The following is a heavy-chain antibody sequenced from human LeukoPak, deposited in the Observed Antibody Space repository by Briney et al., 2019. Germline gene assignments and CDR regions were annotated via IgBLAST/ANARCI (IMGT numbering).Heavy chain of an antibody. CDR1: GGAISSSSYY. J-gene: IGHJ3*02. CDR3: ARTRVGATYGAFDI. CDR2: IYYSGST. D-gene: IGHD1-26*01. Sequence: SETLSLTCTVSGGAISSSSYYWGWIRQPPGKGLEWIGSIYYSGSTYYNPSLKSRVTISVDTSKNQFSLKLSSVTAADTAVYYCARTRVGATYGAFDIWGQGTMVTVSS. V-gene: IGHV4-39*01.